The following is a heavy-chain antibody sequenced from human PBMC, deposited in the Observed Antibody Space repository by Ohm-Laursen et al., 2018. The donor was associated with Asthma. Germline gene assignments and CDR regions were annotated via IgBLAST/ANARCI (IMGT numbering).Heavy chain of an antibody. CDR1: GLTFNSYW. Sequence: SLRLSCSASGLTFNSYWMTWVRQAPGKGPEWVAHIKEDGSEESYLASVKGRFAISRDNAKNSLYLQMNSLRAEDTAVYYCARDLGITIFGVVRSWWFDPWGQGTLVTVSS. D-gene: IGHD3-3*01. CDR2: IKEDGSEE. J-gene: IGHJ5*02. CDR3: ARDLGITIFGVVRSWWFDP. V-gene: IGHV3-7*01.